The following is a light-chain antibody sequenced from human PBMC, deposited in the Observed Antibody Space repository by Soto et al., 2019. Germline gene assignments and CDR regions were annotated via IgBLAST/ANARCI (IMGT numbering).Light chain of an antibody. CDR3: QSYYSSLSGWV. Sequence: QSVLTQPPSVSGAPGQRVTISCTGSSSKIGAGYDVHWYQQLPGTAPKLLIYGNSNRPSGVPDRFSGSKTGTSASLAITGLQAEDEADYYCQSYYSSLSGWVFGGGTKLTVL. V-gene: IGLV1-40*01. CDR1: SSKIGAGYD. J-gene: IGLJ3*02. CDR2: GNS.